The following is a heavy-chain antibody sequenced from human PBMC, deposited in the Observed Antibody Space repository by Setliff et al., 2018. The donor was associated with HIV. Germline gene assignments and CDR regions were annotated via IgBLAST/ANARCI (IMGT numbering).Heavy chain of an antibody. Sequence: ASVKVSCKASGYTFTSYAISWVRQAPGQGLEWMGGIIPILGIANYAQKFQGRVTITADESTSTAYMELSSLRSEDTAVYYCARELEGGPFDYWGQGTLVTVSS. CDR3: ARELEGGPFDY. V-gene: IGHV1-69*10. CDR1: GYTFTSYA. J-gene: IGHJ4*02. D-gene: IGHD1-1*01. CDR2: IIPILGIA.